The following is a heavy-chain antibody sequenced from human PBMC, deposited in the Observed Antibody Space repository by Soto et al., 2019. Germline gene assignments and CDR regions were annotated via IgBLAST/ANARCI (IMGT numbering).Heavy chain of an antibody. CDR2: ISGDGRTT. CDR1: GFTFSSHW. CDR3: ARGVPNCSSSSCYFDF. D-gene: IGHD2-2*01. Sequence: GGSLRLSCAASGFTFSSHWMNWVRQAPGKGLVWVSRISGDGRTTSHADSVKGRFTISRDNAKNTLYLQMNSLRVEDTAVYYCARGVPNCSSSSCYFDFWGQGILVTVSS. J-gene: IGHJ4*02. V-gene: IGHV3-74*01.